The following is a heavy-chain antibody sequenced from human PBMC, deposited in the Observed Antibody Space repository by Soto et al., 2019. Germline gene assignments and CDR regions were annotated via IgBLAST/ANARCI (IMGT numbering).Heavy chain of an antibody. Sequence: RASVKDSCKASGYTFTSYYMHWVRQAPGQGLEWMGIINPSGGSTSYAQKFQGRVTMTRDTSTSTVYMELSSLRSEDTAVYYCAGDILTGEGDYYYYYGMEYWGQGTLVTVYS. CDR3: AGDILTGEGDYYYYYGMEY. J-gene: IGHJ6*02. CDR1: GYTFTSYY. D-gene: IGHD3-9*01. V-gene: IGHV1-46*01. CDR2: INPSGGST.